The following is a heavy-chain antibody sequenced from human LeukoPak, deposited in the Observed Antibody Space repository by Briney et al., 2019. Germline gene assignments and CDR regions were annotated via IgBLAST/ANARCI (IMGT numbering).Heavy chain of an antibody. CDR1: GFTFDDYA. Sequence: PGGSLRLSCAASGFTFDDYAMHRVRQAPGKGLEWVSLISGDGDNTYYADSVKGRFTISRDNRKNSLYLQMNSLGTEDTALYYCAKDPTYYYDSSGFCEHWGQGTLVTVSS. J-gene: IGHJ1*01. V-gene: IGHV3-43*02. D-gene: IGHD3-22*01. CDR3: AKDPTYYYDSSGFCEH. CDR2: ISGDGDNT.